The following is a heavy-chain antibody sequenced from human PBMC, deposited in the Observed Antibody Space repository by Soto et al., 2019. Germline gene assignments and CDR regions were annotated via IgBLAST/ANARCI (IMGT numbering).Heavy chain of an antibody. CDR3: GIPNGLELYGTDD. CDR2: ISGSGGST. J-gene: IGHJ4*02. V-gene: IGHV3-23*01. Sequence: GGSLTLSCTASGFIFSNYALSWVRKAPRQGLEWVSAISGSGGSTYYADSVKGRFTISRENSTNTLYLQMNSQRAEYSGTYYCGIPNGLELYGTDDWGQGTLVTVSS. D-gene: IGHD2-8*01. CDR1: GFIFSNYA.